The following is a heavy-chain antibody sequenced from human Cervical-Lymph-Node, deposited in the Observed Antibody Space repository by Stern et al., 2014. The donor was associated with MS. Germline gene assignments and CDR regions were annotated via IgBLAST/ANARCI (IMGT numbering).Heavy chain of an antibody. CDR3: TRSQIGYQLPPNDY. CDR2: INPSGGGT. V-gene: IGHV1-46*03. J-gene: IGHJ4*02. CDR1: GYTFTSNH. D-gene: IGHD2-2*01. Sequence: VQLVESGAEVKKPGASVKVSCKASGYTFTSNHMHWVRQAPGQGLEWMGIINPSGGGTTYAQKFQGRVTMTRDTSTSTVYMELSSLRSEDTAVYYCTRSQIGYQLPPNDYWGQGTLVTVSS.